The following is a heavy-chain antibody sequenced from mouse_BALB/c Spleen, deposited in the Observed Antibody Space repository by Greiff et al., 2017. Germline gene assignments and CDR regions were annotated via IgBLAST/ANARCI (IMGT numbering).Heavy chain of an antibody. CDR2: INPSTGYT. CDR3: ARREPRGDY. V-gene: IGHV1-7*01. Sequence: QVQLQQSGAELAKPGASVKMSCKASGYTFTSYWMHWVKQRPGQGLEWIGYINPSTGYTEYNQKFKDKATLTADKSSSTAYMQLSSLTSEDSAVYYCARREPRGDYWGQGTSVTVSS. CDR1: GYTFTSYW. J-gene: IGHJ4*01.